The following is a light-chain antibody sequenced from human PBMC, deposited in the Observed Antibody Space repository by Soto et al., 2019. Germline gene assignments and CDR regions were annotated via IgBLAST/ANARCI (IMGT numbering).Light chain of an antibody. Sequence: QSVLTQPPPVAGAPGQRVTISCTGSSSNIGAGYDVHWYQQLPGTAPKLLIYGNINRPSGVPDRFSGSESGTSASLAITGLQAEDGADYYCQSYDSSLSVRFGGGTKLTVL. CDR1: SSNIGAGYD. V-gene: IGLV1-40*01. CDR3: QSYDSSLSVR. CDR2: GNI. J-gene: IGLJ2*01.